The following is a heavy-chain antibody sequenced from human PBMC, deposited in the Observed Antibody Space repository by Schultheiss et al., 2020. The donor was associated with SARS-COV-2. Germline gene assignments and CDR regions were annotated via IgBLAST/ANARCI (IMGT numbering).Heavy chain of an antibody. D-gene: IGHD1-7*01. Sequence: SETLSLTCTVSGGSISSGDYYWSWIRQPPGKGLEWIGYIYYSGSTYYNPSLNSRVTISVDTSKNQFSLKLSSVTAADTAVYYCARWNYSENAGFDSWGQGTLVTVSS. CDR1: GGSISSGDYY. CDR3: ARWNYSENAGFDS. CDR2: IYYSGST. J-gene: IGHJ4*02. V-gene: IGHV4-30-4*08.